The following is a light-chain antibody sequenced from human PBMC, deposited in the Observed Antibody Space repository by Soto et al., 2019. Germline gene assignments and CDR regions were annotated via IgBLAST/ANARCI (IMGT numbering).Light chain of an antibody. Sequence: QSVLTQPASVSGSPGQSITISCIGTSSDVGGYDYVSWYQQHPGKAPKLMIYDVANRPSGISDRFSGSKSGNTASLTISGLQAEDEADYYCCSFTDITGVVVFGGGTKVTVL. CDR2: DVA. J-gene: IGLJ2*01. CDR1: SSDVGGYDY. CDR3: CSFTDITGVVV. V-gene: IGLV2-14*03.